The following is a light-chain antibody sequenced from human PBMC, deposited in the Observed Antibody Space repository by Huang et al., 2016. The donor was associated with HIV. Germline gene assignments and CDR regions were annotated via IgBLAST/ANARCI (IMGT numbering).Light chain of an antibody. J-gene: IGKJ5*01. V-gene: IGKV2-28*01. CDR2: LSS. CDR3: MQALQTPRT. CDR1: QSLLHSHGYNY. Sequence: IVITQSPLSLPVTPGEPASISCRSSQSLLHSHGYNYLDWYLQKPGQAPQLLISLSSNRASGVPDRFSGSGSVTDFTLKINRVEAEDFGVYFCMQALQTPRTFGQGTRLEIK.